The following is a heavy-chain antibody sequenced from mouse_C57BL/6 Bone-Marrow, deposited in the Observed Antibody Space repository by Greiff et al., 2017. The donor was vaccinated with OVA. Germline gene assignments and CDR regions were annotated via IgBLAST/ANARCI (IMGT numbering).Heavy chain of an antibody. V-gene: IGHV14-4*01. J-gene: IGHJ1*03. CDR2: IDPENGDT. CDR3: TKGFRYFDV. CDR1: GFNIKDDY. Sequence: EVQLQQSGAELVRPGASVKLSCTASGFNIKDDYMHWVKQRPEQGLEWIGWIDPENGDTEYASKFQGKATITADTSSNTAYLQLSSLTSEDTAVYYCTKGFRYFDVWGTGTTVTVSS.